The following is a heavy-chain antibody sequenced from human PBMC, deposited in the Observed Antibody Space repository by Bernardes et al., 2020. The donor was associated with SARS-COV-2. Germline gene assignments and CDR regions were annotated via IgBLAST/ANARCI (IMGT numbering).Heavy chain of an antibody. Sequence: GGSLRLSCAASGFTFSSYEMNWVRQAPGKGLEWVSYISSSGSTIYYADSVKGRFTISRDNAKNSLYLQMNSLRAEDTAVYYCARGLEENLWFGERVYFDLWGRGTLVTVSS. CDR2: ISSSGSTI. J-gene: IGHJ2*01. V-gene: IGHV3-48*03. CDR1: GFTFSSYE. D-gene: IGHD3-10*01. CDR3: ARGLEENLWFGERVYFDL.